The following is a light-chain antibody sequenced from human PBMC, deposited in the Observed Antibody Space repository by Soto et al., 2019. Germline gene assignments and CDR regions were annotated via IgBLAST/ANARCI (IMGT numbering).Light chain of an antibody. CDR2: GAA. CDR3: QHYKTWPLA. CDR1: QTVGSD. Sequence: EIVMTQSPATLSVSPGERAALSCIASQTVGSDLAWYQQRPGQPPRPLVYGAATRATGVPARFSGSGSGTEFTLTISSLQSEDFAVYYCQHYKTWPLAFGQGTKVETK. V-gene: IGKV3-15*01. J-gene: IGKJ1*01.